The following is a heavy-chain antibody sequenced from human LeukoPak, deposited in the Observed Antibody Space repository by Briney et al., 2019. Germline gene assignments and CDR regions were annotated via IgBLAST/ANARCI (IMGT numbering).Heavy chain of an antibody. CDR1: GFNFKIYS. CDR2: ISSSGDYI. D-gene: IGHD1-7*01. Sequence: GGSLRLSCAASGFNFKIYSMNWVRQAPGKGLEWVSSISSSGDYIYHADSVTGRFTFSRDNARNSLHLQMNSLRAEDTAVYYCARSALELSMLRKVDAFDTWGQGTKVTVSS. J-gene: IGHJ3*02. CDR3: ARSALELSMLRKVDAFDT. V-gene: IGHV3-21*01.